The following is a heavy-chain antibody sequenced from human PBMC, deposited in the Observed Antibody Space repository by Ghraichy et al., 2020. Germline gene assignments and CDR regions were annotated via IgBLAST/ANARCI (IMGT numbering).Heavy chain of an antibody. V-gene: IGHV3-48*03. CDR1: GFTFSSYK. D-gene: IGHD2-15*01. CDR2: ISSSGSTI. J-gene: IGHJ3*02. Sequence: GGSLRLSCAASGFTFSSYKMNWVRQAPGKGLEWVSYISSSGSTIYYADSVKGRFTISRDNAKNSLYLQMNSLRAEDTAVYYCASGLVVVAAWDAFDIWGQGTMVTVSS. CDR3: ASGLVVVAAWDAFDI.